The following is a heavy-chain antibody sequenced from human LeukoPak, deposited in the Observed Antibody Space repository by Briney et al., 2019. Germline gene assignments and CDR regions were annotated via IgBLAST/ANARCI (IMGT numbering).Heavy chain of an antibody. CDR2: INGSGGST. J-gene: IGHJ4*02. Sequence: GGSLRLSCAASGFTFSSYAMTWVRQAPGKGLEWVSGINGSGGSTYYADSVKGRFTISRDNSKNTLYLQMNSLRAEDTAVYYCAKARRSGCSSTSCYPFDYWGQGTLVTVSS. V-gene: IGHV3-23*01. D-gene: IGHD2-2*01. CDR3: AKARRSGCSSTSCYPFDY. CDR1: GFTFSSYA.